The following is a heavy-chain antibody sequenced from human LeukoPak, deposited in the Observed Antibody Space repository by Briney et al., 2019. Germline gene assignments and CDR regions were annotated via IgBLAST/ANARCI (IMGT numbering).Heavy chain of an antibody. CDR1: GFTFSSYG. J-gene: IGHJ6*03. Sequence: PGGSPRLSCAASGFTFSSYGMHWVRQAPGKGLEWVAFIRYVGSNKYYADSVKGRFTISRDSSKNTLYLQMNSLRAEDTAVYYCAKVGYYDSSGYYYYYYYYMDVWGKGTTVTVSS. D-gene: IGHD3-22*01. V-gene: IGHV3-30*02. CDR2: IRYVGSNK. CDR3: AKVGYYDSSGYYYYYYYYMDV.